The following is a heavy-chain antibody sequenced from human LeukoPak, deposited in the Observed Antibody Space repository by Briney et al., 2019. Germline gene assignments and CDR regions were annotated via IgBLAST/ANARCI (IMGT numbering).Heavy chain of an antibody. CDR2: IYYTGST. Sequence: SETLSLTCSVSGGSVSSGSYYWGWIRQPPGKGLEWIGSIYYTGSTYHNPSLKSRVTISVDTSKNQFSLKLSSVTAADTAVYYCVVWLGELLHFDYWGQGTLVTVSS. CDR1: GGSVSSGSYY. D-gene: IGHD3-10*01. CDR3: VVWLGELLHFDY. J-gene: IGHJ4*02. V-gene: IGHV4-39*01.